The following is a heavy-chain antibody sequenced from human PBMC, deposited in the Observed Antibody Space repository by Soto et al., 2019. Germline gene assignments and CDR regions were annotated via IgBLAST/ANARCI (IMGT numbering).Heavy chain of an antibody. V-gene: IGHV1-18*01. CDR1: GYMFNTYG. CDR2: ISAYNGNI. D-gene: IGHD3-10*01. J-gene: IGHJ4*02. CDR3: ARTYGSGSYFLPFEY. Sequence: QVQLVQSGAEVKKPGASVKVSCKASGYMFNTYGITWVRQAPGQGLEWMGWISAYNGNIDYAQNLQGRVTMTIDTSTSTAYMELRSLRSDGTVVYYCARTYGSGSYFLPFEYWGQGTLVSVSS.